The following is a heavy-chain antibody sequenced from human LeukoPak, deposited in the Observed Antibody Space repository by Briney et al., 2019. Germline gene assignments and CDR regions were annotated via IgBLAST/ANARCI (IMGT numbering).Heavy chain of an antibody. CDR2: ISGSGGST. V-gene: IGHV3-23*01. J-gene: IGHJ4*02. CDR1: GFTFSSYA. CDR3: AKDPSLGWMGGSDY. D-gene: IGHD6-19*01. Sequence: GGSLRLSCAASGFTFSSYAMSWVRQAPGKGLEWVSAISGSGGSTYYADSVKGRFTISRGNSKNTLYLQMNSLRAEDTAVYYCAKDPSLGWMGGSDYWGQGTLVTVSS.